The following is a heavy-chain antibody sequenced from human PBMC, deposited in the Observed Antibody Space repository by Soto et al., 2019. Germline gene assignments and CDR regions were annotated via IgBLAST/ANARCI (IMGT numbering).Heavy chain of an antibody. CDR1: GGSISSGGYY. J-gene: IGHJ6*02. CDR2: IYYSGST. V-gene: IGHV4-31*03. D-gene: IGHD6-6*01. CDR3: ASFYSSSSHYYGMDV. Sequence: SETLSLTCTVSGGSISSGGYYWSWIRQHPGQGLEWIGYIYYSGSTYYNPSLKSRVTISVDTSKNQFSLKLSSVTAADTAVYYCASFYSSSSHYYGMDVWGQGTTVTVSS.